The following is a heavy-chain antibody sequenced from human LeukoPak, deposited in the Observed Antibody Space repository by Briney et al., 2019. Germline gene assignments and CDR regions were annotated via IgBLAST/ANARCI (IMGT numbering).Heavy chain of an antibody. J-gene: IGHJ3*02. V-gene: IGHV4-39*07. D-gene: IGHD6-19*01. CDR1: GGSISSSSYY. Sequence: SETLSLTCTVSGGSISSSSYYWGWIRQPPGKGLEWIGSIYYSGSTYYNPSLKSRVTISVDMSKNQFSLNLSSVTAADTAVYYCARGGSGWSNDAFDIWGQGTMVTVSS. CDR2: IYYSGST. CDR3: ARGGSGWSNDAFDI.